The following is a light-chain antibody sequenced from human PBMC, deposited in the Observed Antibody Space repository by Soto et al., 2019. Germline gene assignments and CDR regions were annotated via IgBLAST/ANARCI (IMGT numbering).Light chain of an antibody. CDR3: QSYDSSLSGYV. V-gene: IGLV1-40*01. Sequence: QSVLTQPPSVSGAPGQRVTISCTGSSSNFGAGYDVHWYLQLPGTAPKLLIYGNINRPSGVPDRFSGSKSGTSASLAITGLQAEDEADYYCQSYDSSLSGYVFGTGTKVTVL. J-gene: IGLJ1*01. CDR1: SSNFGAGYD. CDR2: GNI.